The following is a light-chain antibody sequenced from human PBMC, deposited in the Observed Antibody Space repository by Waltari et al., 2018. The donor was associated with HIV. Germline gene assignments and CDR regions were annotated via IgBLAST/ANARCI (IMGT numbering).Light chain of an antibody. CDR2: KAS. J-gene: IGKJ1*01. V-gene: IGKV1-5*03. CDR3: QQYNTYLWT. Sequence: DIQMTQSPSTLSASIGDTVTLTCRASQDISRWLAWYQQTPGEVPKLLVYKASLLGSGVPSRFSGSGSGTEFTLTINSLQPSDFATYYCQQYNTYLWTFGQGTKVEI. CDR1: QDISRW.